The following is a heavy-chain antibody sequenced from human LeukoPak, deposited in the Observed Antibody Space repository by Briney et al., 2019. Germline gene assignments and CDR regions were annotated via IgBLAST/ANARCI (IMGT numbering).Heavy chain of an antibody. CDR2: IYHSGTT. J-gene: IGHJ4*02. Sequence: PSETLSLTCTVSGVSISSSTYYWGWIRQPPGKGLEWIGSIYHSGTTYDNPSLKSRVTISLDTSKNQFSLSLTSVTAADAAVYYCSGERAGTTVDYWGQGTLVTVSS. D-gene: IGHD6-13*01. CDR1: GVSISSSTYY. CDR3: SGERAGTTVDY. V-gene: IGHV4-39*07.